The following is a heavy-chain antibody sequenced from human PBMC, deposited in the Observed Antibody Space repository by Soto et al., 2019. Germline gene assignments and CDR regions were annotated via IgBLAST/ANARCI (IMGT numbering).Heavy chain of an antibody. Sequence: QVQLVESGGGLVKPGGSLRLSCAASGFTFSGYNMSWIRQAPGKGLEWVSYITSSGSNTFDAESVKGRFTISRDNTMNLLYLQMNSLSAEDTAVYYCARRGTISSAHHVDHCGQGTLVTVSS. V-gene: IGHV3-11*01. CDR1: GFTFSGYN. CDR3: ARRGTISSAHHVDH. CDR2: ITSSGSNT. J-gene: IGHJ4*02. D-gene: IGHD6-6*01.